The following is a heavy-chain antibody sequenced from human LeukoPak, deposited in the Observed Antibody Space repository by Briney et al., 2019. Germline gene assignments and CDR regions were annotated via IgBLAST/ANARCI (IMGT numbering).Heavy chain of an antibody. Sequence: SETLSLTCAVYGGSLSGYYWSWLRQPPGEGLEWIGEINHSGSTNYNPSLKSRVTISVDTSKNQFSLKLSSVTAADTAVYYCARGRFDFWSGPFAGDWGQGTLVTVSS. V-gene: IGHV4-34*01. CDR2: INHSGST. J-gene: IGHJ4*02. D-gene: IGHD3-3*01. CDR3: ARGRFDFWSGPFAGD. CDR1: GGSLSGYY.